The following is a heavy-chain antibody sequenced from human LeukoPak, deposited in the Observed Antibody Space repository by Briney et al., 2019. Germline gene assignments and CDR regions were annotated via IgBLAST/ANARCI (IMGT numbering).Heavy chain of an antibody. J-gene: IGHJ5*02. Sequence: KSSETLSLTCTVSGGSISSGDYYWSWIRQPPGKGLEWIGYIYYSGSTYYNPSLKSRVTISVDTSKNQISLKLTSVTAADTAVYYCARSPIWFGELSVPAWGQGTLVTVSS. CDR1: GGSISSGDYY. V-gene: IGHV4-30-4*08. CDR2: IYYSGST. D-gene: IGHD3-10*01. CDR3: ARSPIWFGELSVPA.